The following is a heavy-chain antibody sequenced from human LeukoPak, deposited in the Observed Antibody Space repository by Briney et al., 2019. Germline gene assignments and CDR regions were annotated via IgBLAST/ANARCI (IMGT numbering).Heavy chain of an antibody. J-gene: IGHJ3*02. CDR1: GYTFTGYY. CDR2: INPNSGGT. CDR3: ARGPILTGYYVPGAFDI. Sequence: ASVKVSCKASGYTFTGYYMHWVRQAPGQGLEWMGWINPNSGGTNYAQKFQGRVTMTRDTSISTAYMELSRLRSDDTAVYYCARGPILTGYYVPGAFDIWGQGTMVTVSS. V-gene: IGHV1-2*02. D-gene: IGHD3-9*01.